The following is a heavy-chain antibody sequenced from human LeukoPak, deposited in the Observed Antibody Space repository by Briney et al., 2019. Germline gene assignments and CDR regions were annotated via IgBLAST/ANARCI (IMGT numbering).Heavy chain of an antibody. CDR1: GFTFDDYT. CDR2: ITWDGGST. J-gene: IGHJ6*03. V-gene: IGHV3-43*01. CDR3: AKVSGRRGYSYMDV. D-gene: IGHD3-3*01. Sequence: GGSLRLSCAASGFTFDDYTMHWVRQAPGKGLEGVSLITWDGGSTYYADSAKGRFTVSRDNSKNSLYLQMNSLRTEDAALYYCAKVSGRRGYSYMDVWGKGTTVTGSS.